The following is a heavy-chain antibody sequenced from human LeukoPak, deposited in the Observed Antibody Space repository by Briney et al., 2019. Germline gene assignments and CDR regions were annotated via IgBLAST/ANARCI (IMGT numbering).Heavy chain of an antibody. D-gene: IGHD5-18*01. CDR3: ARGAMVHWDTFDI. Sequence: ASVKVSCKASGYTFTSYGISWVRQAPGQGLEWMGGIIPIFGTANYAQKFQGRVTITADESTSTAYMELSSLRSEDTAVYYCARGAMVHWDTFDIWGQGTMVTVSS. CDR2: IIPIFGTA. J-gene: IGHJ3*02. CDR1: GYTFTSYG. V-gene: IGHV1-69*13.